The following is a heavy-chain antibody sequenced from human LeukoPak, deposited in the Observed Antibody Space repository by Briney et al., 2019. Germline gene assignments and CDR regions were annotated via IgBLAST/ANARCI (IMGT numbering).Heavy chain of an antibody. CDR3: ARGGRGYEDAFDI. V-gene: IGHV3-21*01. J-gene: IGHJ3*02. Sequence: GGSLRLSCAASGFTFSSYTMNWARQAPGKGLEWVSSISSSSLFIYYADSLKGRFTISRDNAKNSLYLQMNSLRAEDTAVYYCARGGRGYEDAFDIWGQGTMVTVSS. D-gene: IGHD3-22*01. CDR2: ISSSSLFI. CDR1: GFTFSSYT.